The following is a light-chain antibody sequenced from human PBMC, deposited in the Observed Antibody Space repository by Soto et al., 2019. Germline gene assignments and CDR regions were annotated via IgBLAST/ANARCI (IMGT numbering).Light chain of an antibody. V-gene: IGKV3-20*01. CDR2: GAS. CDR3: QQYGSSAYT. Sequence: EIVLTQSPGTLSLSPGERATLSCRASQSVGSSYLAWYQQKPGQAPRLLIYGASSRATGIPDRFSGSGSGTDFTLTISRLEPEDFAVYYCQQYGSSAYTFGQGNKLEIK. CDR1: QSVGSSY. J-gene: IGKJ2*01.